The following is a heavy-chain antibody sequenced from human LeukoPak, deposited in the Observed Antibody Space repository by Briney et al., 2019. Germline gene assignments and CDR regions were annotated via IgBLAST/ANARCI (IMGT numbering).Heavy chain of an antibody. CDR3: ARGRVSSSTWYSTYYYYFYMDV. CDR1: DDSLTTYY. Sequence: SETLSLTCSVSDDSLTTYYWTWIRQPPGKGLEWIGYVDHTGSTNFNPSLNGRVSISRDTTKNLFSLRLRSVTAADTAVYFCARGRVSSSTWYSTYYYYFYMDVWGKGTTVTVSS. CDR2: VDHTGST. J-gene: IGHJ6*03. D-gene: IGHD1-1*01. V-gene: IGHV4-59*01.